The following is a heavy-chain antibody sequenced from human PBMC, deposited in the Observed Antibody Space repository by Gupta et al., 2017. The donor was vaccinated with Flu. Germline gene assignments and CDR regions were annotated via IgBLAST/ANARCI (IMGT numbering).Heavy chain of an antibody. CDR2: INSDGSSK. Sequence: VRQAPGKGLVWVSRINSDGSSKSYAESVKGRFTISRDNAKNTLYLQRNSLRAEETAVYYWARDSRGTYDDCWSGPYGMDVGGQGTTVTVSS. V-gene: IGHV3-74*01. CDR3: ARDSRGTYDDCWSGPYGMDV. D-gene: IGHD3-3*01. J-gene: IGHJ6*02.